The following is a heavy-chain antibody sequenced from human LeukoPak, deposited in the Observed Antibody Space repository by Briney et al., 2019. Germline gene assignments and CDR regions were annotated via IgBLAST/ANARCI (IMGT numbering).Heavy chain of an antibody. J-gene: IGHJ4*02. CDR2: ISSSSSYI. D-gene: IGHD6-13*01. Sequence: GGSLRLSCAASGFTFSSYSMNWVRQAPGKGLEWVSSISSSSSYIYYADSVKGRFTISRDNAKNSLYLQMNSLRAEDTAVYYCARDLDSSSWYDVILPGGMAGYWGQGTLVTVSS. V-gene: IGHV3-21*04. CDR3: ARDLDSSSWYDVILPGGMAGY. CDR1: GFTFSSYS.